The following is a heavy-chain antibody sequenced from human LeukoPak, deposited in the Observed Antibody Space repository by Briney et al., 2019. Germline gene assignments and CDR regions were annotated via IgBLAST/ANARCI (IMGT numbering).Heavy chain of an antibody. Sequence: GXSLXLSCAASGFTFSSYSMNWVRQAPGKGLEWVSSISGGSCYIYYADSVNGRFTISRDNARNSLYLQMNSLRAEDTAVYYCVGGPIAAAGEDYWGQGILVTVSS. CDR2: ISGGSCYI. V-gene: IGHV3-21*01. J-gene: IGHJ4*02. D-gene: IGHD6-13*01. CDR1: GFTFSSYS. CDR3: VGGPIAAAGEDY.